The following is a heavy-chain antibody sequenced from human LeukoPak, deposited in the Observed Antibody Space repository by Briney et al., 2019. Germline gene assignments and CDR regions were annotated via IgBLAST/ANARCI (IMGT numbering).Heavy chain of an antibody. CDR2: IIPILGIA. V-gene: IGHV1-69*04. CDR1: GSTFSSYA. Sequence: SVKVSCKASGSTFSSYAISWVRQAPGQGLEWMGRIIPILGIANYAQKFQGRVTITADKSTSTAYMALSSLRSEDTAVYYCARAGGGMATTWRGFDYWGQGTLVTVSS. CDR3: ARAGGGMATTWRGFDY. J-gene: IGHJ4*02. D-gene: IGHD5-24*01.